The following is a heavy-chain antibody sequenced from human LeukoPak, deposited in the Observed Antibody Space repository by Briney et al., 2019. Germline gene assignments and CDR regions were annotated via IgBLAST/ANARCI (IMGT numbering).Heavy chain of an antibody. V-gene: IGHV4-59*01. J-gene: IGHJ3*02. Sequence: SETLSLTCTVSGGSISSYYWSWIRQPPGKGPEWIGYIYYSGSTNYNPSLKSRVTISVDTSKNQFSLKLSSVTAADTAVYYCAGALVVVSDAFDIWGQGTMVTVSS. CDR2: IYYSGST. CDR1: GGSISSYY. D-gene: IGHD3-22*01. CDR3: AGALVVVSDAFDI.